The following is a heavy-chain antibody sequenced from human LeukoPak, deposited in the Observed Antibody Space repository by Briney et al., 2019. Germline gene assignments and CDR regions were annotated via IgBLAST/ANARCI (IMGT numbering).Heavy chain of an antibody. CDR2: INPNSGGT. V-gene: IGHV1-2*02. Sequence: GASVKVSCKASGYTVTGYHMHWVRQAPGQGLEWMGWINPNSGGTNYAQKFQGRVTMTRDTSISTAYMELSSLRSDDTAIYYCARLMAPVGKRSTPFNYWGQGTLVTVSS. CDR3: ARLMAPVGKRSTPFNY. J-gene: IGHJ4*02. D-gene: IGHD3-16*01. CDR1: GYTVTGYH.